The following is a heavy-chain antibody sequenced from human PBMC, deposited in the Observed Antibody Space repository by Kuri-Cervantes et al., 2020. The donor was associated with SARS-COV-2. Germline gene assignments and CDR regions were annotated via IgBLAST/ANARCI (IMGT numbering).Heavy chain of an antibody. CDR3: ARGEGSRGLMVVLGWRGAGRLDF. Sequence: ASVKVSCKASGYTFTAYYMNWVRQAPGQGLEWMGWINPTSGGTNYAQKFQGWVTMTRDTSLSISYMELSRLTSDNTAVYYCARGEGSRGLMVVLGWRGAGRLDFWGQGTLVTVSS. V-gene: IGHV1-2*04. D-gene: IGHD3-10*01. CDR1: GYTFTAYY. J-gene: IGHJ4*02. CDR2: INPTSGGT.